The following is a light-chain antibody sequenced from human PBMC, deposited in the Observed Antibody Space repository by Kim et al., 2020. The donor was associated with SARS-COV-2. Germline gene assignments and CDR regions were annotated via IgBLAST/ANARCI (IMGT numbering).Light chain of an antibody. J-gene: IGKJ1*01. V-gene: IGKV3D-20*01. CDR1: QSVSNNY. Sequence: EIVLTQSPGTLSLSPGERATLSCGASQSVSNNYLAWYQHKPGLAPRLLIYDASRRPTGIPDRFSGSGSGTDFTLTISRLEPEDFAVYYCQQYANSPRTFGQGTKVDIK. CDR3: QQYANSPRT. CDR2: DAS.